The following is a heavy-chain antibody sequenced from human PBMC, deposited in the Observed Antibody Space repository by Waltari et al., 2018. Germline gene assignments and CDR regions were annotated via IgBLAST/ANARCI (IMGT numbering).Heavy chain of an antibody. D-gene: IGHD1-26*01. CDR2: TYYRSKWYI. J-gene: IGHJ4*02. Sequence: QVQLPQSGPGLVKPSQTLSLTCAISGDSVSSNRASWNWIRQFPSRGLEWLGRTYYRSKWYIDYAVSVKSRITINPDTSKNQISLLLNSVTPGDTAVYYCARETGGVGSTVDSWAQGTLVTVSS. CDR1: GDSVSSNRAS. CDR3: ARETGGVGSTVDS. V-gene: IGHV6-1*01.